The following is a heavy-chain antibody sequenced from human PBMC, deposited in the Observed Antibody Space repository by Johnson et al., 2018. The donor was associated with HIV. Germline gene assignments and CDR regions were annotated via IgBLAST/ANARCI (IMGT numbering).Heavy chain of an antibody. D-gene: IGHD6-13*01. Sequence: QVQLVESGGGVVQPGRSLRLSCAASGFSFSNYAMDWVRQAPGKGLEWVALISSYGSNKNYAASVKGRFTISRDNSKNTLAVQMNHIKPEDTAVYYCARGEAADGAFDIWGQGTMVTVSS. J-gene: IGHJ3*02. CDR2: ISSYGSNK. CDR1: GFSFSNYA. CDR3: ARGEAADGAFDI. V-gene: IGHV3-30*03.